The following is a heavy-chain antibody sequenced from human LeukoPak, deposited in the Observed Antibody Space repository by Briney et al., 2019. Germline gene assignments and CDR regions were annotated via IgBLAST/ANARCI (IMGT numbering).Heavy chain of an antibody. CDR3: ARCGNGAAAIGLENYYFDY. Sequence: PSETLSLSCAVSGGSFSGYYWSWIRQPPGKGLEWVGEINRSGSTNYNPSLKCPFSISVDPSKTQFSLKLRSVTAPDTAVYYSARCGNGAAAIGLENYYFDYWGQGTLVTVSS. CDR2: INRSGST. V-gene: IGHV4-34*01. J-gene: IGHJ4*02. D-gene: IGHD2-2*02. CDR1: GGSFSGYY.